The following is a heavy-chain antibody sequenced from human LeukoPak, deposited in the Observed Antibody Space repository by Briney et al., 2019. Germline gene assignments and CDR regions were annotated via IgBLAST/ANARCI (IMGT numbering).Heavy chain of an antibody. CDR1: GFTFSSYW. CDR3: ASTRQRGNWFDP. D-gene: IGHD6-25*01. Sequence: GRSLRLSCAASGFTFSSYWMHWVRQAPGKGLVWVSRINSDGSSTSYADSVKGRFTISRDNAKNTLYLQMNSLRAEDTAVYYCASTRQRGNWFDPWGQGTLVTVSS. J-gene: IGHJ5*02. V-gene: IGHV3-74*01. CDR2: INSDGSST.